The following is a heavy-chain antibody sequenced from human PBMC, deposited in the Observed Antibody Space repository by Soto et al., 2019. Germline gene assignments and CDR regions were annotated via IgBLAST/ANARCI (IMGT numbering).Heavy chain of an antibody. CDR1: GFSFRSYG. J-gene: IGHJ6*02. CDR3: AKDWDCTTTSCSRLWYGMDV. CDR2: ISYDGTNY. Sequence: QVQLVESGGGVVQPGRSLRLSCAGSGFSFRSYGMHWVRQAPGKGLEWVAVISYDGTNYYYADSVKGRFTISRDNSKNTLLLQMNSLRPEDTAVYYCAKDWDCTTTSCSRLWYGMDVWGQGTTVTVSS. D-gene: IGHD2-2*01. V-gene: IGHV3-30*18.